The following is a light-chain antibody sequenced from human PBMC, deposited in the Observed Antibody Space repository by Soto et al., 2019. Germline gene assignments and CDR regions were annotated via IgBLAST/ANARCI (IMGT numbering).Light chain of an antibody. CDR3: AAWDDSLNGPV. V-gene: IGLV1-44*01. J-gene: IGLJ2*01. CDR1: SSNIGSNT. Sequence: QSVVTQPPSASGTPGQRGTISCSGISSNIGSNTVNWYQQLPGTAPKLLIYSNNQRPSGVPDRFSGSKSGTSASLDISGLQSEDEADYYCAAWDDSLNGPVFGGGTKVTVL. CDR2: SNN.